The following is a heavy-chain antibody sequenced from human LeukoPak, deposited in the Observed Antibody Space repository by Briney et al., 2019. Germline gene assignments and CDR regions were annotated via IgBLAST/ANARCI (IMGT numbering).Heavy chain of an antibody. Sequence: SETLSLTCTVSGGSISSSSYYWGWIRQPPGKGLEWIGSIYYSGSTYYNPSLKSRVTISVDTSKNQFSLKLSSVTAADTAVYYCARRPRLVPPNYFDYWGRGTLVTVSS. V-gene: IGHV4-39*01. CDR2: IYYSGST. CDR1: GGSISSSSYY. J-gene: IGHJ4*02. CDR3: ARRPRLVPPNYFDY. D-gene: IGHD2-8*02.